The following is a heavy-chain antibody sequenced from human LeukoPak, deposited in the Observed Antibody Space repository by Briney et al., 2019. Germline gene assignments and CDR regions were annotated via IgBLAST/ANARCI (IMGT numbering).Heavy chain of an antibody. D-gene: IGHD3-10*01. CDR2: ISDSGGNT. V-gene: IGHV3-23*01. CDR3: ARHQSITMVRGVPPPFDY. J-gene: IGHJ4*02. CDR1: GFTFNTYA. Sequence: GGSLRLSCAASGFTFNTYAMSWVRQAPWERLQWVSGISDSGGNTYYADSVRGRFTISRDNSKNTLYLQMNSLRAEDTAVYYCARHQSITMVRGVPPPFDYWGQGTLVTVSS.